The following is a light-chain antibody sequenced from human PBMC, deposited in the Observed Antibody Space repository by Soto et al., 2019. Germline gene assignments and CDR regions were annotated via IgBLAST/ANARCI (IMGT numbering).Light chain of an antibody. J-gene: IGKJ1*01. CDR2: AAS. V-gene: IGKV1-39*01. CDR1: QNINSY. Sequence: DIQMTQSPSSLSASVGDRVTITCRASQNINSYVNWYQQKPGKAPKLLIYAASSLQSGVPSRFSGSESGTDFTLTISRLQPEDFATYYCQQNYSNPPWTFGQGTKVEVK. CDR3: QQNYSNPPWT.